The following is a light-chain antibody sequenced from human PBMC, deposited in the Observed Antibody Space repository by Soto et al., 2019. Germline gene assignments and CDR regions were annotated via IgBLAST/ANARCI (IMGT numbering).Light chain of an antibody. CDR2: AAS. V-gene: IGKV1-39*01. CDR1: QSVSNY. J-gene: IGKJ1*01. CDR3: QQTYTSPWT. Sequence: DIQMTQSPSSLSASVGDRVTITCRASQSVSNYLNWYQQKPGKAPNLVITAASSLQSGVPSRFSSSGSGTDFTLTISSLQSEDFASYFCQQTYTSPWTFGQGTHVEI.